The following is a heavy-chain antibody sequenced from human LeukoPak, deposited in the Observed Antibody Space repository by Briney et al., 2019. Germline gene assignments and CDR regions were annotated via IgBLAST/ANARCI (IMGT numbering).Heavy chain of an antibody. V-gene: IGHV4-38-2*02. J-gene: IGHJ4*02. CDR1: GYSISSGYY. D-gene: IGHD5-12*01. Sequence: SETLSLTCAVSGYSISSGYYWGGIRQPPGKGVEGMGRIYQRGSTYYNPSLKSGVTISRDTSKNKFSLKLSSVNAADTAVYYCARDYSGYEGVPDYWGQGTLVTVSS. CDR3: ARDYSGYEGVPDY. CDR2: IYQRGST.